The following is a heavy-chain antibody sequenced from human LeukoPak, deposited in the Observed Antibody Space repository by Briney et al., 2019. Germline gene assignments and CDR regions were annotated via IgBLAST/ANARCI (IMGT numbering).Heavy chain of an antibody. J-gene: IGHJ4*02. V-gene: IGHV3-53*01. CDR3: ARERTTDGYILAY. D-gene: IGHD3-22*01. CDR1: GFTVSSYY. CDR2: TYRDGRT. Sequence: PGGSLRLSCAASGFTVSSYYMSWVRQAPGKGLEWVSITYRDGRTFYVDSVKGRFTVSRDNSKNTLFLQMNNLRAEDTALYYCARERTTDGYILAYWGQGTLVTVSS.